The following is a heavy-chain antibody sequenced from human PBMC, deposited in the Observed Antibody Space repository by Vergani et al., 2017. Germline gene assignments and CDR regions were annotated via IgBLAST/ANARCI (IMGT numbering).Heavy chain of an antibody. J-gene: IGHJ6*02. V-gene: IGHV3-48*01. D-gene: IGHD2-2*01. CDR3: AGDNCSSXSCYDNYYYYGMDV. CDR1: GFTFSRYS. Sequence: EVQLVESGGGLVQPGGSLRLSCAASGFTFSRYSMNWVRQAPGKGLEWVSYISSSSSTIYYADSVKGRFTISRDNAKNSLYLQMNSLRAEDTAVYYCAGDNCSSXSCYDNYYYYGMDVWGQGTTVTVSS. CDR2: ISSSSSTI.